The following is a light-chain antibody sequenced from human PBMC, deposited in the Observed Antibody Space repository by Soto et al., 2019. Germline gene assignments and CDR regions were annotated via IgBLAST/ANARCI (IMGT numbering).Light chain of an antibody. J-gene: IGKJ4*01. V-gene: IGKV3-15*01. CDR1: QSVSSD. Sequence: EIVMTQSPATLSVSPGERATLSCRASQSVSSDLAWYQQKPGQAPRLLIYDASTRATGIPVRFSGSGSGTEFILTISSLQSEDFALYYCRQYNKWPPLTFGGGTTVEI. CDR3: RQYNKWPPLT. CDR2: DAS.